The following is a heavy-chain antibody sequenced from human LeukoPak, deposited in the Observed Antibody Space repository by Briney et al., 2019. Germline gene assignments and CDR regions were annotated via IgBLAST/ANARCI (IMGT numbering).Heavy chain of an antibody. V-gene: IGHV3-30*18. CDR1: GFTFSSFG. Sequence: GGSLRLSCAASGFTFSSFGMHWVRQAPGKGLEWVAIISHDGRSKYYADSVKGRFTISRDNSRYTLYLQMNSLRAEDTAVYYCAKAGYGGSSTTTYGDYWGQGTLVTVSS. CDR3: AKAGYGGSSTTTYGDY. CDR2: ISHDGRSK. J-gene: IGHJ4*02. D-gene: IGHD2-15*01.